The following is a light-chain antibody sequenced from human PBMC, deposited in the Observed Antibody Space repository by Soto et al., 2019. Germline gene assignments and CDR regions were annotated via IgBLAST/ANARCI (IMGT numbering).Light chain of an antibody. CDR3: QQLNSYALN. Sequence: IQLTQSPSSLSASVGDRVTITCRATQGISSYLAWYQQKPRKAPKLLIYAASTLQTGVPSKFSGSESGTDFTLTITSLQPEDFATYYCQQLNSYALNFGGGKKGDIK. V-gene: IGKV1-9*01. CDR2: AAS. CDR1: QGISSY. J-gene: IGKJ4*01.